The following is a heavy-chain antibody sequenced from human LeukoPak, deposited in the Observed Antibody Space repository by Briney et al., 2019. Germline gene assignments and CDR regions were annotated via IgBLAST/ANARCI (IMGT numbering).Heavy chain of an antibody. V-gene: IGHV3-74*03. CDR3: AREGRVSGYEFHF. D-gene: IGHD5-12*01. CDR2: INSDVSST. J-gene: IGHJ4*02. CDR1: GFTLSSYW. Sequence: PGGSLRLSCAASGFTLSSYWMHWVRQAPGKGLVWVSRINSDVSSTTYADSVKGRFTISRDNAKNTLYLQMNSLRVEDTAVYYWAREGRVSGYEFHFWGQGTLVTVSS.